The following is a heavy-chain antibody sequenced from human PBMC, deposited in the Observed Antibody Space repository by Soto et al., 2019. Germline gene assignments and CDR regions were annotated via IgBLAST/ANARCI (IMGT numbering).Heavy chain of an antibody. V-gene: IGHV3-23*01. CDR1: RFTFRNFA. Sequence: EVQLLESGGGLVQPGGSLRLFCPASRFTFRNFAMSWVRQAPGKGLEWVSGISRSGDDTFYADSVKGRFTIFRDNSKNTLYLQMNSLRAEDTAIYYCGKDIYNFDWLLFDYWGQGTLVTVSS. J-gene: IGHJ4*02. CDR2: ISRSGDDT. CDR3: GKDIYNFDWLLFDY. D-gene: IGHD3-9*01.